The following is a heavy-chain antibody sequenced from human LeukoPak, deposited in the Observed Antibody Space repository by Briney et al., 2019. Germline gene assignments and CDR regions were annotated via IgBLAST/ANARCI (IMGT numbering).Heavy chain of an antibody. CDR3: ARGYYGMDV. J-gene: IGHJ6*02. V-gene: IGHV1-2*02. CDR2: INPKTGDT. CDR1: GYTFTGQY. Sequence: GASVKVSCKASGYTFTGQYLSWARQTPGQGLEWMGWINPKTGDTDSAQNFQGRVTMTRDTSITTVYMELSSLTSDDTAVYYCARGYYGMDVWGQGTTVTVSS.